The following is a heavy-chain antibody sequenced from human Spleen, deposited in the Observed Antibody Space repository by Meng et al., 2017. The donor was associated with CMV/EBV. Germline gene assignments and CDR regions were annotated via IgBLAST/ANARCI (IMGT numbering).Heavy chain of an antibody. D-gene: IGHD1-26*01. CDR1: GFTFSNYE. V-gene: IGHV3-30*04. J-gene: IGHJ3*02. CDR2: VSHDRSNT. CDR3: PRENLGGTFDI. Sequence: GEYLKLSCAASGFTFSNYEMHWVRQAPGKGLEWVAVVSHDRSNTYYADSVKGRFTISRENSKTTLYLQMNRMRVDDTAVYYCPRENLGGTFDIWGQGTMVTVSS.